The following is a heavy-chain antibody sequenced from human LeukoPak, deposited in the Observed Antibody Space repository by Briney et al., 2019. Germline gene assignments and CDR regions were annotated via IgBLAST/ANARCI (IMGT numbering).Heavy chain of an antibody. Sequence: RPSETLSLTCTVSGGSISSGGYYWSWLRQHPGKGLEWIGYIYYSGSTYYNPSLKSRVTISVDTSKNQFSLKLSSVTAADTAVYYCARGNYDFWSGYYFVDWFDPWGQGTLVTVSS. CDR3: ARGNYDFWSGYYFVDWFDP. J-gene: IGHJ5*02. V-gene: IGHV4-31*03. D-gene: IGHD3-3*01. CDR1: GGSISSGGYY. CDR2: IYYSGST.